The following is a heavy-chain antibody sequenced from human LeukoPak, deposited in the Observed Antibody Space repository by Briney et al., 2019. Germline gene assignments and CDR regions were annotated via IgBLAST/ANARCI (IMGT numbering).Heavy chain of an antibody. V-gene: IGHV4-34*01. CDR2: INHGGST. Sequence: PSETLSLTCAVSGGSFSGHYWNWIRQPPGKGLEWIGEINHGGSTNYNPSLKSRVTISVDTSQNQFSLKLSSVTAADTAVYYCAREGARWEPSFSAFDIWGQGTMVTVSS. CDR3: AREGARWEPSFSAFDI. CDR1: GGSFSGHY. D-gene: IGHD1-26*01. J-gene: IGHJ3*02.